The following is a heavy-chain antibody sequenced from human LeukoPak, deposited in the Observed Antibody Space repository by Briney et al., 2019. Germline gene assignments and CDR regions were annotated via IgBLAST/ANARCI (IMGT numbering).Heavy chain of an antibody. J-gene: IGHJ4*02. V-gene: IGHV4-61*01. CDR3: ARRPYYYDSSGYYWIDY. CDR1: GGSISSSSYY. Sequence: SETLSLTCTVSGGSISSSSYYWSWVRQPPGKGLEWIGYIYYSGTTNYNPSLKSRVTISVDTSKNQFSLKLSSVTAADTAVYYCARRPYYYDSSGYYWIDYWGQGTLVTVSS. D-gene: IGHD3-22*01. CDR2: IYYSGTT.